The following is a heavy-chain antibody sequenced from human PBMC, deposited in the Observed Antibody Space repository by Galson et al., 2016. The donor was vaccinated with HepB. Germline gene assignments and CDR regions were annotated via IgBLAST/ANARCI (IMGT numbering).Heavy chain of an antibody. CDR2: IYYSGST. CDR3: ARLLMTTVAIDY. Sequence: SETLSLTCTVSGGSVSSGSYYWSWIRQPPGKGLEWIGYIYYSGSTNYNPSLKSRVTISEDTSKNQFSLKMSSVTAADTAIYYCARLLMTTVAIDYWCQGTLVTGSS. D-gene: IGHD4-23*01. J-gene: IGHJ4*02. CDR1: GGSVSSGSYY. V-gene: IGHV4-61*01.